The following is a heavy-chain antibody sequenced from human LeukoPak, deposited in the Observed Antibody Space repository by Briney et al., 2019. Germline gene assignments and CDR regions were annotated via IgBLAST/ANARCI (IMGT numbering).Heavy chain of an antibody. V-gene: IGHV4-59*08. CDR1: GGSISSYY. D-gene: IGHD4-23*01. Sequence: SETLSLTCTVSGGSISSYYWSWIRQPPGKGLEWIGYIYYSGSPDYNPSLKSRLTISLDTSENQFSLELSSVTAADTAVYYCARHASNSGGNLKFDYWGQGTLVTVPS. J-gene: IGHJ4*02. CDR2: IYYSGSP. CDR3: ARHASNSGGNLKFDY.